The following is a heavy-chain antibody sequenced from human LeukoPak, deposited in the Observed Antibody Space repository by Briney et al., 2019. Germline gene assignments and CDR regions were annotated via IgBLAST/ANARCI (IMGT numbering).Heavy chain of an antibody. Sequence: KPSQTMSLTCTVSGGSISSGDYYWSWIRQPPGKGLEWIGYIYYTGTTYYSPSLKSRVTISVDTSKNQFSLKLSSVTAADTAVYYRATDVAVAGTGAFDIWGQGTMVTVSS. CDR1: GGSISSGDYY. D-gene: IGHD6-19*01. J-gene: IGHJ3*02. V-gene: IGHV4-30-4*08. CDR2: IYYTGTT. CDR3: ATDVAVAGTGAFDI.